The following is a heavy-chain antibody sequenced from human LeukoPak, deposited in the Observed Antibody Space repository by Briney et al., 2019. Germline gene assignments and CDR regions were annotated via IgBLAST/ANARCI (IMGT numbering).Heavy chain of an antibody. CDR2: ISGSGGST. D-gene: IGHD5-18*01. J-gene: IGHJ4*02. CDR3: AKVTTLDTAMVTEDY. CDR1: GFTFSSYA. Sequence: GGSLRLSCAASGFTFSSYAMSWVRQAPGKGLEWVSAISGSGGSTYYADSVKGRFTISRDNSKNTLYLQMNSLRAGDTAVYYCAKVTTLDTAMVTEDYWGQGTLVTVSS. V-gene: IGHV3-23*01.